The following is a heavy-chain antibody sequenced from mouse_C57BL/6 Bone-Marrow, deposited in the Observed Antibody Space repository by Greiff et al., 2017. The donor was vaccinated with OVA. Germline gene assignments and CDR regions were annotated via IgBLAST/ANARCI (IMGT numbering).Heavy chain of an antibody. V-gene: IGHV1-55*01. J-gene: IGHJ2*01. CDR1: GYTFTSYW. D-gene: IGHD3-2*02. Sequence: VQLQQPGAELVKPGASVKISCKASGYTFTSYWITWVKQRPGQGLEWIGDIYPGSGSTNYNEKFKSKATLTVDTSSSTAYMQLSSLTSEDSSVYYCARGQLRLPYYFDYWGQGTTLTVSS. CDR2: IYPGSGST. CDR3: ARGQLRLPYYFDY.